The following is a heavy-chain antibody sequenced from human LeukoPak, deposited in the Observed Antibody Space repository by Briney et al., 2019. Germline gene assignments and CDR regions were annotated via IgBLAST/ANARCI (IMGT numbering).Heavy chain of an antibody. CDR2: INRSGST. V-gene: IGHV4-34*01. D-gene: IGHD4-23*01. J-gene: IGHJ1*01. Sequence: SETLSLTCAVYGGSFSGYYWSWIRQPPGKGLEWIGEINRSGSTNYNPSLKSRVTISVETSKNQFSLKLSSVTAADTAVYYCARYLDYGGNSRVFQHWGQGTLVTVSS. CDR3: ARYLDYGGNSRVFQH. CDR1: GGSFSGYY.